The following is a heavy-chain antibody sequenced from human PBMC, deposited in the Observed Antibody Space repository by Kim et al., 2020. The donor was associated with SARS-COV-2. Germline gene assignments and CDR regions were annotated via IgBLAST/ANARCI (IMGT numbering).Heavy chain of an antibody. CDR2: INHSGGT. Sequence: SETLSLTCAVYGGSFSGYYWSWIRQPPGKGLEWIGEINHSGGTNYNPSLKSRVSISVDTSKNKFSLKLSSVTAADTALYYCARGRAGVVPSPILGIGPHYDYYIMDVWGQGTTVTVSS. V-gene: IGHV4-34*01. D-gene: IGHD2-2*02. J-gene: IGHJ6*02. CDR1: GGSFSGYY. CDR3: ARGRAGVVPSPILGIGPHYDYYIMDV.